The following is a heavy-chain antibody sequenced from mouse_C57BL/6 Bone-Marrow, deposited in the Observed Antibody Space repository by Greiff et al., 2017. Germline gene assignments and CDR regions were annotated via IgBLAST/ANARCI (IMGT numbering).Heavy chain of an antibody. J-gene: IGHJ2*01. CDR2: IYPRSGNT. Sequence: VQVVESGAELARPGASVKLSCKASGYTFPSYGISWVKQRTGQGLEWLGEIYPRSGNTYYNEKFKGKATLTADKSSSTAYMELRSLTSEDSAVYFCSRSEGILYPYYFDYWCQGTTLTVSS. V-gene: IGHV1-81*01. CDR3: SRSEGILYPYYFDY. CDR1: GYTFPSYG. D-gene: IGHD3-3*01.